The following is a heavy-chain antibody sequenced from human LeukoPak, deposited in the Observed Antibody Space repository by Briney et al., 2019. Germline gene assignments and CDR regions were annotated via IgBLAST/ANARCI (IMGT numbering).Heavy chain of an antibody. Sequence: GGPLRLSCAASGFTFSSYWMSWVPQAPGKGREWVANIKQDGSEKYYVDSVKGRFTISRDNAKNSLYLQMNSLRAEDTAVYYCAREVRRDYYYYGMDVWGQGTTVTVSS. CDR2: IKQDGSEK. CDR3: AREVRRDYYYYGMDV. D-gene: IGHD4-11*01. J-gene: IGHJ6*02. V-gene: IGHV3-7*01. CDR1: GFTFSSYW.